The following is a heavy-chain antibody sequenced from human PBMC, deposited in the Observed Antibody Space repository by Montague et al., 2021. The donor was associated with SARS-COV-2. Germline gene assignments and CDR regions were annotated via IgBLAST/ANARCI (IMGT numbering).Heavy chain of an antibody. Sequence: CAISGDSVSSNSVSWNWIRQSPSRGLEWLGRTYYRSKWSNEYALSVESRITITPDTSKNQLSLQLTSVTPEDTAVYYCTRAVGGVQDYWGQGSLVTVSS. CDR2: TYYRSKWSN. J-gene: IGHJ4*02. CDR1: GDSVSSNSVS. CDR3: TRAVGGVQDY. D-gene: IGHD3-16*01. V-gene: IGHV6-1*01.